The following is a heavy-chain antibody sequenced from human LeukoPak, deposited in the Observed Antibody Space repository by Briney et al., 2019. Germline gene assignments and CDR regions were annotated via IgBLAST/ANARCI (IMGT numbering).Heavy chain of an antibody. V-gene: IGHV4-38-2*02. J-gene: IGHJ6*03. Sequence: KTSETLSLTCTVSGYSISSGYYWGWIRQSPGKGLEWIGSIYHGGSTYYNPSLRSRVLVSVDTSKNHFSLKLSSVTAADTAVYYCARSVEGYCSGGSCYSYYYYMDVWGKGTTVTVSS. D-gene: IGHD2-15*01. CDR1: GYSISSGYY. CDR3: ARSVEGYCSGGSCYSYYYYMDV. CDR2: IYHGGST.